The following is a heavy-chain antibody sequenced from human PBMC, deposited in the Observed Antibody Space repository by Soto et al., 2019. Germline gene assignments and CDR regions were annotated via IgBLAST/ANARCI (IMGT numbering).Heavy chain of an antibody. D-gene: IGHD7-27*01. V-gene: IGHV3-23*01. CDR1: GFTFSSYA. Sequence: EVQLLESGGGLVQPGGSLRLSCAASGFTFSSYAMSWVRQAPGKGLEWVSAISGSGGSTYYADSVKGRFTISRDNSKNTPYLQMNSLRAEVTAVYYCANALLGGLYYGMDVWGQGNTVTVSS. J-gene: IGHJ6*02. CDR3: ANALLGGLYYGMDV. CDR2: ISGSGGST.